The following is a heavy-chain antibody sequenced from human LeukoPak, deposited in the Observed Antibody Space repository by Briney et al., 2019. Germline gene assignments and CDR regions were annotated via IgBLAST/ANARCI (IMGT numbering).Heavy chain of an antibody. V-gene: IGHV1-18*01. CDR2: ISAYNGNT. D-gene: IGHD2-2*01. Sequence: ASVKVSCKASGYTFTSYGISWVRQAPGQGLEWMGWISAYNGNTNYAQKLQGRVTMTTDTSTSTAYMELRSLRSDDTAVYYCARDGVVPAAMEDYYYMDVWGKGTTVTISS. CDR3: ARDGVVPAAMEDYYYMDV. J-gene: IGHJ6*03. CDR1: GYTFTSYG.